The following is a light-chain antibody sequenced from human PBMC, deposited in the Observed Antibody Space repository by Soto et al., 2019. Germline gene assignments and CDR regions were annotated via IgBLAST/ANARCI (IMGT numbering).Light chain of an antibody. CDR2: EGT. CDR1: SSDVGSYNL. V-gene: IGLV2-23*01. J-gene: IGLJ2*01. Sequence: QSALTQPASVSGSPGQSITLSCTGTSSDVGSYNLVSWYQLHPGKAPKLMIYEGTKRPSGVSNRFSGSKSGSTASLTISGLQAEDEADYYCCSYAGSISYVVFGGGTKLTVL. CDR3: CSYAGSISYVV.